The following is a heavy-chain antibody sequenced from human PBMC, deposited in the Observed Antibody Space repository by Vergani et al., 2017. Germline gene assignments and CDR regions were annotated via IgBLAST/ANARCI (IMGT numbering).Heavy chain of an antibody. CDR2: LNPHGGEE. J-gene: IGHJ5*02. V-gene: IGHV3-7*01. Sequence: VQLEESGGGVVQPGRSLRLSCAGSGFTLSSHAMHWVRQAPGKGLEWVASLNPHGGEENYVDSVRGRFTISRDNANRSISLHMSRLRVEDTAVYFCVRGGLATIYNWFDAWGQGTLVTVSS. D-gene: IGHD5-24*01. CDR1: GFTLSSHA. CDR3: VRGGLATIYNWFDA.